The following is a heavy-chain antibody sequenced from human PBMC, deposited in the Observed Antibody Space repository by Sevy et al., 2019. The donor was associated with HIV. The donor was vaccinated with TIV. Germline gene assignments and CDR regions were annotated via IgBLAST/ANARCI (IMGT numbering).Heavy chain of an antibody. Sequence: GGSLRLSCAASGFTFSSYWMSRVRQAPGKGLEWVAVISYDGSNKYYGNSVKGRFTISRDNSKNTLYLQMNSLRPEDTAVYYCANGLRSDSSDYYYSDDYYHGMDVWGQGTTVTVSS. CDR1: GFTFSSYW. J-gene: IGHJ6*02. CDR2: ISYDGSNK. V-gene: IGHV3-30-3*01. CDR3: ANGLRSDSSDYYYSDDYYHGMDV. D-gene: IGHD3-22*01.